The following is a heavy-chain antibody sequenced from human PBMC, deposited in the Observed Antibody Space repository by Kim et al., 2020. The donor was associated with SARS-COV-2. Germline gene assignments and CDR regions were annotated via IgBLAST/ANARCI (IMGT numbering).Heavy chain of an antibody. J-gene: IGHJ4*02. CDR2: INPSGGST. CDR1: GYTFTSYY. D-gene: IGHD3-3*01. Sequence: ASVKVSCKASGYTFTSYYMHWVRQAPGQGLEWMGIINPSGGSTSYAQKFQGRVTMTRDTSTSTVYMELSSLRSEDTAVYYCARDLIDTTYYDFWSGYPNFDYWGQGTLVTVSS. CDR3: ARDLIDTTYYDFWSGYPNFDY. V-gene: IGHV1-46*01.